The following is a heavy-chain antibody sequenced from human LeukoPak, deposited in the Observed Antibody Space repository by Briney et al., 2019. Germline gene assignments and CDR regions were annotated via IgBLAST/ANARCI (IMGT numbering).Heavy chain of an antibody. CDR2: ITWNSDDM. V-gene: IGHV3-9*01. Sequence: PGGSLRLSCAASGFLFEAYGMYWVRQAPGKGLEWVSGITWNSDDMAYADSVRGRFTISRDNAKNCLYLQMNSLTVEDTALYYCTRVTSWRTGFDYWGQGTLVTVSS. J-gene: IGHJ4*02. D-gene: IGHD1-1*01. CDR3: TRVTSWRTGFDY. CDR1: GFLFEAYG.